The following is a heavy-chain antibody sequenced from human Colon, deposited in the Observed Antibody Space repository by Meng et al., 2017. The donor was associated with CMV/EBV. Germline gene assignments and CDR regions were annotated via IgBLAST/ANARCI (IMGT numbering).Heavy chain of an antibody. V-gene: IGHV1-2*02. CDR3: ATVSSGYYLYFQH. J-gene: IGHJ1*01. CDR2: INPNSGGT. D-gene: IGHD3-22*01. Sequence: QVQLGPSGAEVKKQGASVKVSCKASGYTFTGYYMHWVRQAPGQGLEWMGWINPNSGGTNYAQKFQGRVTMTRDTSISTAYMELSRLRSDDTAVYYCATVSSGYYLYFQHWGQGTLVTVSS. CDR1: GYTFTGYY.